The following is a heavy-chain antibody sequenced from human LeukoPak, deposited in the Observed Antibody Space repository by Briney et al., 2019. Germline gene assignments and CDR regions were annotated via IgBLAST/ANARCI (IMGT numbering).Heavy chain of an antibody. Sequence: ASVKVSCKAFGYTITGYYIHWVRQAPGQGLEWMAWINPNNGGTNSAQKFQGRVTTTRDTSIGTAYMELNRLTYDDTAVYYCGRDRHWNQGNFDYWGQGTLVTVSS. CDR2: INPNNGGT. D-gene: IGHD1-1*01. J-gene: IGHJ4*02. V-gene: IGHV1-2*02. CDR3: GRDRHWNQGNFDY. CDR1: GYTITGYY.